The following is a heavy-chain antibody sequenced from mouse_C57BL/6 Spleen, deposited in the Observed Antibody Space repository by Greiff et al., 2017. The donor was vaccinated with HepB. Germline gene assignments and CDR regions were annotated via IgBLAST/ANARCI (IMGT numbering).Heavy chain of an antibody. CDR2: IYPGDGDT. CDR1: GYAFSSSW. Sequence: VQLVESGPELVKPGASVKISCKASGYAFSSSWMNWVKQRPGKGLEWIGRIYPGDGDTNYNGKFKGKATLTADKSSSTAYMQLSSLTSEDSAVYVCARSAYYSNSDYWGQGTTLTVSS. CDR3: ARSAYYSNSDY. D-gene: IGHD2-5*01. J-gene: IGHJ2*01. V-gene: IGHV1-82*01.